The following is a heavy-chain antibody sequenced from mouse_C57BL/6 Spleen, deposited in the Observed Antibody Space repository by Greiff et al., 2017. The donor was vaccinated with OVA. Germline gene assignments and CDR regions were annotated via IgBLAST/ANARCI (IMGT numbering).Heavy chain of an antibody. CDR3: ARGTVVAPFDY. CDR2: IDPSDSYT. D-gene: IGHD1-1*01. CDR1: GYTFTSYW. V-gene: IGHV1-59*01. Sequence: VQLQQPGAELVRPGTSVKLSCKASGYTFTSYWMHWVKQRPGQGLEWIGVIDPSDSYTNYNQKFKGKATLTVDTSSSTAYMQLSSLTSEDSAVYYCARGTVVAPFDYWGQGTTLTVSS. J-gene: IGHJ2*01.